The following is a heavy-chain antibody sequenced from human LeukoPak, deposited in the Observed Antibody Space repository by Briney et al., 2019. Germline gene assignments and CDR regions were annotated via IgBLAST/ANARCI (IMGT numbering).Heavy chain of an antibody. J-gene: IGHJ4*02. CDR3: AKIGYGSGSSKRYYFDY. V-gene: IGHV3-23*01. CDR2: ISGSGGTT. CDR1: GFTFSSYA. D-gene: IGHD3-10*01. Sequence: GGSLRLSCAASGFTFSSYAMSWVRQAPGKGLEWVSAISGSGGTTYYAESVKGRFTISRDNSKNTLYLQMNSLRAEDTAVYYCAKIGYGSGSSKRYYFDYWGQGTLVTVSS.